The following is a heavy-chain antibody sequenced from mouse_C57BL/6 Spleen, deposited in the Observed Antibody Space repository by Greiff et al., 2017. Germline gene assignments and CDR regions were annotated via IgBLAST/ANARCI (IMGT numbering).Heavy chain of an antibody. CDR1: GYAFSSSW. CDR3: VGRGWYFEV. Sequence: QVQLQQSGPELVKPGASVKISCKASGYAFSSSWMNWVKQRPGKGLEWIGRIYPGDGDTNYNGKFKGKATLTADKSSSTAYMQLSSLTSEDSAVYFCVGRGWYFEVWGTGTTVTVAS. CDR2: IYPGDGDT. J-gene: IGHJ1*03. D-gene: IGHD1-1*01. V-gene: IGHV1-82*01.